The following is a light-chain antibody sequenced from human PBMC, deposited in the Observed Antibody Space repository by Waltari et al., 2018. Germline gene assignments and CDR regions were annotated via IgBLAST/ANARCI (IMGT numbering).Light chain of an antibody. CDR3: QQVDSFPLT. CDR2: TAS. V-gene: IGKV1-12*01. Sequence: DIQMTQSPDSVSASVADRVTITCRASQDISSWLDWYQQKPGKAPKLLIYTASSLQSGVPSRFSGSGSVTAFTLTITSLQPEDFSTYYCQQVDSFPLTFGGGTKVDIK. CDR1: QDISSW. J-gene: IGKJ4*01.